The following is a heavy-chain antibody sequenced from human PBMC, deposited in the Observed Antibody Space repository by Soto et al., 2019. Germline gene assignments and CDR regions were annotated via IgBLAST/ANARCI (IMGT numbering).Heavy chain of an antibody. CDR1: GYTFTSYY. Sequence: ASVKVSCKASGYTFTSYYMHWVRQAPGQGLEWMGIINPSGDSTSYAQRFQGRVTMTRDTSTSTVYMELSSLRSEDTAVYYCARSYYDYVWGSYRSAHFDYWGQGTLVTVSS. CDR3: ARSYYDYVWGSYRSAHFDY. D-gene: IGHD3-16*02. J-gene: IGHJ4*02. CDR2: INPSGDST. V-gene: IGHV1-46*01.